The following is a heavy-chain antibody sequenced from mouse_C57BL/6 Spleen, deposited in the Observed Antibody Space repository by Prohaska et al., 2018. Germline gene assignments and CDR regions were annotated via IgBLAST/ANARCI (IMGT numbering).Heavy chain of an antibody. J-gene: IGHJ2*01. CDR1: GYTFTDYY. Sequence: SVKISCKASGYTFTDYYMNWVKQSHGKSLEWIGDINPNNGGTSYNQKFKGKATLTVDKSSSTAYMELRSLTSEDSAVYYCARIHYYGSSGDYWGQGTTLTVSS. CDR3: ARIHYYGSSGDY. CDR2: INPNNGGT. V-gene: IGHV1-26*01. D-gene: IGHD1-1*01.